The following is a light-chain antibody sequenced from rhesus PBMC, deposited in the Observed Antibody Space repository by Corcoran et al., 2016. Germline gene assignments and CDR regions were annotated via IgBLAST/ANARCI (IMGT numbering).Light chain of an antibody. CDR3: QPGYNTPPA. CDR2: AAS. CDR1: QGISRW. V-gene: IGKV1-18*01. J-gene: IGKJ1*01. Sequence: DIQMTQSPSSLSASVGDKVTITCRASQGISRWLACYQQKPGKAPKLLIYAASSLQSGGPSRFSGSGSGKDYTLTISSLRPEDFATYYCQPGYNTPPAFGQGTKVEIK.